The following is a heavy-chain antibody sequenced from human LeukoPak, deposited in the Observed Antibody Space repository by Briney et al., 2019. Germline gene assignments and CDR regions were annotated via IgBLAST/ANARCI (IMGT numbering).Heavy chain of an antibody. J-gene: IGHJ4*02. CDR3: AKDVVETGYSSGWYSAY. V-gene: IGHV3-23*01. Sequence: GGSLRLSRAASGFTFNNYAMSWVRQAPGKGLKWVSGISGSGGNTYYADSVKGRFTISRDNSKNTLFLQMNSLRAEDTAVYYCAKDVVETGYSSGWYSAYWGQGTLVTVSS. CDR1: GFTFNNYA. CDR2: ISGSGGNT. D-gene: IGHD6-19*01.